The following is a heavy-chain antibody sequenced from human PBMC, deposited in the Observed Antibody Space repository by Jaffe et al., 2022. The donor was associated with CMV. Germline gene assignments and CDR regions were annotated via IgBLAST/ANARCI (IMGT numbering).Heavy chain of an antibody. D-gene: IGHD3-3*01. Sequence: EVQLVESGGGLVQPGGSLRLSCAASGFTFSSYWMSWVRQAPGKGLEWVANIKQDGSEKYYVDSVKGRFTISRDNAKNSLYLQMNSLRAEDTAVYYCATPQYDFWSGYRGALAFDIWGQGTMVTVSS. V-gene: IGHV3-7*01. CDR3: ATPQYDFWSGYRGALAFDI. J-gene: IGHJ3*02. CDR1: GFTFSSYW. CDR2: IKQDGSEK.